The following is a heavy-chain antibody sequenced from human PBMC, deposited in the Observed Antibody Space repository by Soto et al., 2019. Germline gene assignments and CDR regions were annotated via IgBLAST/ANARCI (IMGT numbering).Heavy chain of an antibody. V-gene: IGHV1-18*01. CDR1: GYTFSSYG. Sequence: QVRLVQSAAEVKKPGASVKVSCKASGYTFSSYGITWVRQAPGHGLEWMGWISGYNGNTHLAQKLQGRVTMTTDLHTNSAFREQRGLTSDDTAVYYCARIAACSINTCYVPSRYNIRGYYYCYGLGVWGQGTTVAVSS. J-gene: IGHJ6*02. CDR2: ISGYNGNT. CDR3: ARIAACSINTCYVPSRYNIRGYYYCYGLGV. D-gene: IGHD2-2*01.